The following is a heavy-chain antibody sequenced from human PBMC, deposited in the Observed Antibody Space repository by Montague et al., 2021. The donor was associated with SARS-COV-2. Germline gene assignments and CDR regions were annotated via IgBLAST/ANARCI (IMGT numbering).Heavy chain of an antibody. CDR1: GDSISSYY. CDR3: ARGGGYCSGGSCYYWFDP. D-gene: IGHD2-15*01. CDR2: IYNSGTT. Sequence: SETLSPTCTVSGDSISSYYWNWIRQPPGKGLEWIGYIYNSGTTNYNPSVKSRVTISVDTSKNQFSLKLNSVTAADAAVYYCARGGGYCSGGSCYYWFDPWGQGTLVTVSS. V-gene: IGHV4-59*01. J-gene: IGHJ5*02.